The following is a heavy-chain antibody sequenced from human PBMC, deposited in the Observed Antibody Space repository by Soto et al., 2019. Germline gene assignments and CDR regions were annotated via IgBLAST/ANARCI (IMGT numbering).Heavy chain of an antibody. J-gene: IGHJ4*02. D-gene: IGHD6-13*01. Sequence: ASETLSLTCTVSGGSISSYYWSWIRQPPGKGLEWIGYIYYSGSTNYNPSLKSRVTISVDTSNNQFSLKLSSVTAADTAVYYCARHEEPQLSYFEYWGQGTLVTVSS. CDR3: ARHEEPQLSYFEY. CDR2: IYYSGST. V-gene: IGHV4-59*08. CDR1: GGSISSYY.